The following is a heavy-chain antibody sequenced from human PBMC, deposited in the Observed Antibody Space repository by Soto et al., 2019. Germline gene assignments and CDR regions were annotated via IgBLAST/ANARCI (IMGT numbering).Heavy chain of an antibody. CDR2: INPNSGGT. CDR3: ARARYYYGSGSLNPLRYYYGMDV. V-gene: IGHV1-2*04. J-gene: IGHJ6*02. D-gene: IGHD3-10*01. CDR1: GYTFTGYY. Sequence: ASVKVSCKASGYTFTGYYMHWVRQAPGQGLEWMGWINPNSGGTNYAQKFQGWVTMTRDTSISTAYMELSRLRSDDTAVYYCARARYYYGSGSLNPLRYYYGMDVWGLGTSVTVSS.